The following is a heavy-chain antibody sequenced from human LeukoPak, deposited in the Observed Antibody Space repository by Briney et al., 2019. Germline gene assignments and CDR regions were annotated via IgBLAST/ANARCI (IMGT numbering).Heavy chain of an antibody. CDR1: GFTFSSYA. Sequence: GGSLRLSCAASGFTFSSYAMHWVRQAPGKGLEWVAVISYDGSNKYYADSVKGRFTISRDNSKNTLYLQMNSLRAEDTAVYYCARSTVEMATIELSHWGQGTLVTVSS. CDR3: ARSTVEMATIELSH. V-gene: IGHV3-30-3*01. D-gene: IGHD5-24*01. J-gene: IGHJ4*02. CDR2: ISYDGSNK.